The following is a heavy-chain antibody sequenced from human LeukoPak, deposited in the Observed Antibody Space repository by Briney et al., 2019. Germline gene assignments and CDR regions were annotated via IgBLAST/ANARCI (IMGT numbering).Heavy chain of an antibody. V-gene: IGHV4-34*01. CDR3: ARGGGNEVSAGDY. D-gene: IGHD4-23*01. CDR2: INHSGST. Sequence: PSETLSLTCAVYGGSFSGYYWSWIRQPPGKGLEWIGEINHSGSTNYNPSLKSRVTISVDTSKHHFSLKLSSVTAADTAVYYCARGGGNEVSAGDYWGQGTLVTVSS. CDR1: GGSFSGYY. J-gene: IGHJ4*02.